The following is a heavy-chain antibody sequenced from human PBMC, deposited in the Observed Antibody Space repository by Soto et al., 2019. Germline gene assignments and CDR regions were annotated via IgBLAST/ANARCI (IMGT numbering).Heavy chain of an antibody. CDR1: GGSISSYY. D-gene: IGHD3-9*01. Sequence: SETLSLTCTVSGGSISSYYWSWIRQPPGKGLEWIGYIYYSGSTNYNPSLKSRVTISVDTSKNQFSLKLSSVTAADTAVYYCSRVLRYFDWLGYYYYGMDVWGQGTTVTVSS. V-gene: IGHV4-59*01. CDR2: IYYSGST. J-gene: IGHJ6*02. CDR3: SRVLRYFDWLGYYYYGMDV.